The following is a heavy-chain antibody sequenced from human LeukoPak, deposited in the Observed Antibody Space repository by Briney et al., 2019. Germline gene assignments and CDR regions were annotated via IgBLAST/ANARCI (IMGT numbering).Heavy chain of an antibody. CDR2: TYYRSKWYN. CDR1: GDSVSSSSAA. J-gene: IGHJ3*02. CDR3: ARGAVAVRNAFDI. Sequence: SQTLSLTCAISGDSVSSSSAAWNWIRQSPSRGLEWLGRTYYRSKWYNAYAVSVKSRITINPDTSKNQFSLQLNSVTPEDTALYYCARGAVAVRNAFDIWGQGTMVTVSS. V-gene: IGHV6-1*01. D-gene: IGHD6-19*01.